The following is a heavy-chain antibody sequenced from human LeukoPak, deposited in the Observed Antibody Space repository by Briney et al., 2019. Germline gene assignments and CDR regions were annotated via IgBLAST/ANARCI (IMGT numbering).Heavy chain of an antibody. D-gene: IGHD6-13*01. J-gene: IGHJ3*02. Sequence: GASVKVSCKASGYTFTGYYLQWVRQAPGQGLEWMGWINPNSGDTNYAQKVQGRVTMTTDTSTSTAYMELRSLRFDDTAVYYCARDQSVRLLQTSSTYFKHVFAIWGQGSMVTVSS. CDR3: ARDQSVRLLQTSSTYFKHVFAI. CDR1: GYTFTGYY. CDR2: INPNSGDT. V-gene: IGHV1-2*02.